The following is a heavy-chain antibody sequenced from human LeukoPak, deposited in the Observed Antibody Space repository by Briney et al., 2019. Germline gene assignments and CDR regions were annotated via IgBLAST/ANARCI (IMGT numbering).Heavy chain of an antibody. CDR2: ISSSGGGT. Sequence: GGSLRLSCAASGFTFNNYAVNWVRQAPGKGLELVSAISSSGGGTYYADSVKGRFTISRDNSKNTLYLQMNSLRAEDTAVYYCAKELDYDFWSGYYMYYYYYGMDVWGQGTTVTVSS. CDR3: AKELDYDFWSGYYMYYYYYGMDV. CDR1: GFTFNNYA. J-gene: IGHJ6*02. V-gene: IGHV3-23*01. D-gene: IGHD3-3*01.